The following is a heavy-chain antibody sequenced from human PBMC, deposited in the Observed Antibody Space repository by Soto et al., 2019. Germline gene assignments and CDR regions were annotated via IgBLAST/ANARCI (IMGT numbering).Heavy chain of an antibody. D-gene: IGHD3-9*01. CDR3: ARNVPHTGYYNH. V-gene: IGHV1-3*01. CDR1: GYSFTSYA. J-gene: IGHJ5*02. CDR2: IFAGNGDT. Sequence: QVRLVQSGTEVKKPGASMKLSCKASGYSFTSYAIHWVRRAPGQRLEWMGWIFAGNGDTEYSPKFQDRVTITRDTSASTTYIQLTSLGSEDTAVYYCARNVPHTGYYNHWGPGTLATVSS.